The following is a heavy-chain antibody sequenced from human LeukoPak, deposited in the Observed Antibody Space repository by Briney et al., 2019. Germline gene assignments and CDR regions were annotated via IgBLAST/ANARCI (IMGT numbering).Heavy chain of an antibody. CDR2: ISGSGGST. D-gene: IGHD1-26*01. CDR1: GFTFSSYS. V-gene: IGHV3-23*01. Sequence: PGGSLRLSCAASGFTFSSYSMNWVRQAPGKGLEWVSAISGSGGSTYYADSVKGRFTISRDNSKNTLHLQMNSLRAEDTAVYYCARVSDSGSYGYFDYWGQGTLVTVSS. J-gene: IGHJ4*02. CDR3: ARVSDSGSYGYFDY.